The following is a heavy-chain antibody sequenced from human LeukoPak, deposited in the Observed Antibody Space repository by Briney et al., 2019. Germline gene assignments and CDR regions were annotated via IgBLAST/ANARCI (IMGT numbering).Heavy chain of an antibody. CDR2: IRYDGSNK. D-gene: IGHD3-3*01. CDR1: GFTFSGYG. Sequence: GGSLRLSCAASGFTFSGYGMHWVRQAPGKGLEWVAFIRYDGSNKYYADSVKGRFTISRGNSKNTLYLQMNSLRAEDTAVYYCAKVGYYDFWSGYGGAFDIWGQGTMVTVSS. V-gene: IGHV3-30*02. CDR3: AKVGYYDFWSGYGGAFDI. J-gene: IGHJ3*02.